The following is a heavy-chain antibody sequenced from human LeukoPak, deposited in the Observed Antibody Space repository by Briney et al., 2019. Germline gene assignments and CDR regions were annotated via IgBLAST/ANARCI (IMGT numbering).Heavy chain of an antibody. CDR1: GFTFSKAW. CDR2: IKSEAYGGTT. V-gene: IGHV3-15*01. D-gene: IGHD3-22*01. Sequence: GGSLRLSCEASGFTFSKAWMSWVRQAPGRGLEWVGRIKSEAYGGTTDCAAPVSGRFTISRDDSRNTLYLQMNGLKAEDTAVYYCTTDYYDSVGYSSYYWGQGTLVTVSS. J-gene: IGHJ4*02. CDR3: TTDYYDSVGYSSYY.